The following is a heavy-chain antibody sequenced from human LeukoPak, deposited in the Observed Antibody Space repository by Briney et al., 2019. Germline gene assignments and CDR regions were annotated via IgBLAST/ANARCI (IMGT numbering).Heavy chain of an antibody. CDR3: AKDQTRSGSYDY. CDR1: GFTFSSYA. D-gene: IGHD1-26*01. V-gene: IGHV3-23*01. J-gene: IGHJ4*02. Sequence: PGGSLRLSCAVSGFTFSSYAMSWVRQAPGEGLEWVSAISGSGGSTYYADSVKGRFNIYRDNSKNTLYLQMNSLRAEDTAVYYCAKDQTRSGSYDYWGQGTLVSVSS. CDR2: ISGSGGST.